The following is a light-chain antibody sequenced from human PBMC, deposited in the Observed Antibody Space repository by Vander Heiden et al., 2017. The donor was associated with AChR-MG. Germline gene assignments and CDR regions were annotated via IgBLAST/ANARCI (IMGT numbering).Light chain of an antibody. V-gene: IGKV3-15*01. J-gene: IGKJ2*01. Sequence: IVLTQSPATLSVSPGERATLSCRASQSVSSNLAWYQQKPGQAPGLLIYGASTRATDIPARFSGSGSGTEFTLTISSLQSEDFAVYYCQQYNNWPPMYTFGQGTKLEIK. CDR3: QQYNNWPPMYT. CDR2: GAS. CDR1: QSVSSN.